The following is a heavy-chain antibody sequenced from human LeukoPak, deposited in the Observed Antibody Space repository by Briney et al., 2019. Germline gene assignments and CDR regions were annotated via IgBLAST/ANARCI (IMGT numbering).Heavy chain of an antibody. D-gene: IGHD3-10*01. V-gene: IGHV3-23*01. J-gene: IGHJ4*02. Sequence: GGSLRLSCAASGFTFSSYAMTWVRQAPGKGLEWVSGISCGNGATYYADSVKGRFTISTDNSKNTLYLQMNSLRVEDTAVYYCAKSYYYGSGSPSLDYWGQGTLVTVSS. CDR1: GFTFSSYA. CDR2: ISCGNGAT. CDR3: AKSYYYGSGSPSLDY.